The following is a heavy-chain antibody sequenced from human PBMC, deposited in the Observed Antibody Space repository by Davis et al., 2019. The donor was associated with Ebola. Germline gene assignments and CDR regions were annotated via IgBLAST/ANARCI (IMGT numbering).Heavy chain of an antibody. CDR1: GYTFTSYG. CDR2: INPSGGNT. J-gene: IGHJ4*02. V-gene: IGHV1-46*03. CDR3: ARGDDILTTFDN. D-gene: IGHD3-9*01. Sequence: AASVKVSCKASGYTFTSYGISWVRQAPGQGLEWMGIINPSGGNTRYPQRFQGRVTMTRDTSTSTIYMELSSLRSEDTAVYYCARGDDILTTFDNWGQGTLVTVSS.